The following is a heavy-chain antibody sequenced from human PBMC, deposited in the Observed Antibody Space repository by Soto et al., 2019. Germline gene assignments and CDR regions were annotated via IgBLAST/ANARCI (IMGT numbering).Heavy chain of an antibody. V-gene: IGHV3-33*01. Sequence: QVQLVESGGGVVQPGRSLRLSCAASGFTFSSYGMLWVRQAPGKGLEWVAVIWYDGSNKYYADSVKGRFTISRDNSKNTLYLQMNSLRAEDTAVYYCARDSVLRYFDWSPHGMDVWGQGTTVTVSS. CDR3: ARDSVLRYFDWSPHGMDV. CDR1: GFTFSSYG. CDR2: IWYDGSNK. D-gene: IGHD3-9*01. J-gene: IGHJ6*02.